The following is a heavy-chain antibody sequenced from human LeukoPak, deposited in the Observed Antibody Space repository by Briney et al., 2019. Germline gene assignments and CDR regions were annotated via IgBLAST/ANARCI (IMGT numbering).Heavy chain of an antibody. CDR2: IYYSGST. D-gene: IGHD3-9*01. CDR3: ARAHYDILIGYYTYFDY. J-gene: IGHJ4*02. CDR1: GGSISSYY. Sequence: PSETLSLTCTVSGGSISSYYWSWIRQPPGKGLEWIGYIYYSGSTNYNPSLKSRVTISVDTSKNQFSLKLSSVTAADTAVYYCARAHYDILIGYYTYFDYWGQGTLVTVSS. V-gene: IGHV4-59*01.